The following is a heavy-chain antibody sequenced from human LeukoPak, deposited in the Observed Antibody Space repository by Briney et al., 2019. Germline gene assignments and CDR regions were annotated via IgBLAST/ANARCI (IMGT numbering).Heavy chain of an antibody. CDR1: GDSFSGFY. D-gene: IGHD2-15*01. CDR2: INHSGST. Sequence: SETLSLACAVYGDSFSGFYWSWFRQPPGKGLEWIGEINHSGSTNYNPSLKSRVTISVETSKNQYSLKLSSVTAADTAVYYCARELRRRSGLWYYYLDVWGKGATVTVSS. V-gene: IGHV4-34*01. CDR3: ARELRRRSGLWYYYLDV. J-gene: IGHJ6*03.